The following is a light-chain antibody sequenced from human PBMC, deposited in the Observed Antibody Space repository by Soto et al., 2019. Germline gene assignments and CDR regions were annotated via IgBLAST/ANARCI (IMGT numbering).Light chain of an antibody. CDR1: QSIRSW. V-gene: IGKV1-5*03. CDR3: QHYDSYPWT. Sequence: DIQMTQSPSTLSASVGDRVTITCRASQSIRSWLAWYQQKPGKAPKLLIYKASSLEGGVPSRFSGSGSGTEFTLTISSLQPDDFATYYCQHYDSYPWTFGQGTKVEIK. J-gene: IGKJ1*01. CDR2: KAS.